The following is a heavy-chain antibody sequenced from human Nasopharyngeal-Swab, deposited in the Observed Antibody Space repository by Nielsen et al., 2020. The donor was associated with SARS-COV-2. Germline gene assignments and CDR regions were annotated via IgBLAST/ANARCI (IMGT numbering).Heavy chain of an antibody. J-gene: IGHJ6*02. D-gene: IGHD6-19*01. CDR3: AKGGSAEWLAFSYYGMDV. Sequence: GESLKISCAASGFTFSSYAMSWVRQAPGKGLEWVSAISGSGGSTYYADSVKGRFTISRDNSKNTLYLQMNSLRAEDTAVYYCAKGGSAEWLAFSYYGMDVWGQGTTVTVSS. CDR1: GFTFSSYA. CDR2: ISGSGGST. V-gene: IGHV3-23*01.